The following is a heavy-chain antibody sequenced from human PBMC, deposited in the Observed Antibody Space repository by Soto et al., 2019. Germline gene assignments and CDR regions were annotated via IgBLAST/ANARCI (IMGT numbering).Heavy chain of an antibody. D-gene: IGHD3-10*01. Sequence: EVHLVESGGGLVRPGGSLRLSCAASGFRFSAYWIHWVRQVPGKGLAWVSHISNDDNSATYADSVKGRFTISRDDGQNTVYLQMNSLRADDTAVYYCVRDSARTFDYWGRGTLVTVSS. CDR1: GFRFSAYW. CDR2: ISNDDNSA. CDR3: VRDSARTFDY. V-gene: IGHV3-74*01. J-gene: IGHJ4*01.